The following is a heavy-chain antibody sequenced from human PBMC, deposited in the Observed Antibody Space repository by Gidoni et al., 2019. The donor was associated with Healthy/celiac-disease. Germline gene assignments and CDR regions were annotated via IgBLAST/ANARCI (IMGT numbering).Heavy chain of an antibody. CDR1: GYSFTSYW. D-gene: IGHD5-18*01. V-gene: IGHV5-10-1*03. CDR3: ARHLGGYSYGVLVDY. J-gene: IGHJ4*02. Sequence: EVQLVQSGAEVKKPGESLRISCKGSGYSFTSYWISWVRQMPGKGLEWMGRIDPSDSYTNYSPSFQGHVTISADKSISTAYLQWSSLKASDTAMYYCARHLGGYSYGVLVDYWGQGTLVTVSS. CDR2: IDPSDSYT.